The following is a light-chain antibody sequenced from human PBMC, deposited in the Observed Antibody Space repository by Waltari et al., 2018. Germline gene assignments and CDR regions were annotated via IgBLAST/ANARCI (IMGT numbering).Light chain of an antibody. CDR2: RDS. J-gene: IGLJ3*02. V-gene: IGLV3-25*03. CDR3: QSADTRSSFWV. CDR1: ALANEY. Sequence: SYELTQPTSLSVSPGQTARITCSGSALANEYAFWYQQKPGQAPVLVMYRDSERPSGIPERFSGSNAGTTVTVTISGVQAEDEAYYYRQSADTRSSFWVVGGGTKLTVV.